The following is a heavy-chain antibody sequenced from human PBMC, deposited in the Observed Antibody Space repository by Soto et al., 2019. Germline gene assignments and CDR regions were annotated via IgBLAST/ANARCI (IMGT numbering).Heavy chain of an antibody. J-gene: IGHJ6*02. Sequence: SETLSLTCNVSGVSMSPYYWGWILQPPGKGLEWIGNIYYRGNTNYNPSLESRITISIDPSKNQFSLKLTSVTAADTAVYYCARDQIVTIYYFFGMDVWGQGTTVTVSS. D-gene: IGHD3-22*01. V-gene: IGHV4-59*12. CDR1: GVSMSPYY. CDR3: ARDQIVTIYYFFGMDV. CDR2: IYYRGNT.